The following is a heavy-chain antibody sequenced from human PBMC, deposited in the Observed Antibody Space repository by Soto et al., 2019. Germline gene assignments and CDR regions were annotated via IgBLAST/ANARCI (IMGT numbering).Heavy chain of an antibody. CDR3: VTGDHADY. CDR2: IKQDGTEK. CDR1: GITTSTYW. Sequence: PGGSLNLSCSASGITTSTYWMGWFRQAPGRGLEWVATIKQDGTEKYYMDSLKGRFTISRDNAINSLYLQMSSLRAEDTAVYFCVTGDHADYWGQGTLVTVSS. J-gene: IGHJ4*02. V-gene: IGHV3-7*03. D-gene: IGHD3-10*01.